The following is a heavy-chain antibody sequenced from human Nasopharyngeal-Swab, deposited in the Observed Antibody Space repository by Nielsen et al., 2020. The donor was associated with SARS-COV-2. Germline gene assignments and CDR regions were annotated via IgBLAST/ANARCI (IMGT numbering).Heavy chain of an antibody. J-gene: IGHJ4*02. CDR1: GGSISSSSYY. CDR2: IYYSGST. D-gene: IGHD1-1*01. Sequence: SETLSLTCTVSGGSISSSSYYWGWIRQPPGKGLEWIGSIYYSGSTYYNPSLKSRVTISVDTSKNRFSLKLSSVTAADTAVYYCARDLDWNEGLDYWGQGTLVTVSS. CDR3: ARDLDWNEGLDY. V-gene: IGHV4-39*07.